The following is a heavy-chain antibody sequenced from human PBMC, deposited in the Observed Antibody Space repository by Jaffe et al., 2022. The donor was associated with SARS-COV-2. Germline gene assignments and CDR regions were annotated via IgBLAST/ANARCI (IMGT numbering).Heavy chain of an antibody. D-gene: IGHD6-13*01. V-gene: IGHV3-9*01. J-gene: IGHJ6*02. CDR3: AKGLPPYSSSQGSMDV. Sequence: EVQLVESGGGLVQPGRSLRLSCAASGFTFDDYAMHWVRQAPGKGLEWVSGISWNSGSIGYADSVKGRFTISRDNAKNSLYLQMNSLRAEDTALYYCAKGLPPYSSSQGSMDVWGQGTTVTVSS. CDR2: ISWNSGSI. CDR1: GFTFDDYA.